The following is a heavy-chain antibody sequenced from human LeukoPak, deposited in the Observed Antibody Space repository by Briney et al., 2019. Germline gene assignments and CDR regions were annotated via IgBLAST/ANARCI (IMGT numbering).Heavy chain of an antibody. CDR2: IYYSGST. J-gene: IGHJ4*02. V-gene: IGHV4-59*08. CDR1: GGSISSYY. Sequence: SETLSLTCTVSGGSISSYYWSWIRQPPGKGLEWIGYIYYSGSTNYNPSLKSRVTISVDTPKNQFSLKLSSVTAADTAVYYCARLAVRGVLYYFDYWGQGTLVTVSS. CDR3: ARLAVRGVLYYFDY. D-gene: IGHD3-10*01.